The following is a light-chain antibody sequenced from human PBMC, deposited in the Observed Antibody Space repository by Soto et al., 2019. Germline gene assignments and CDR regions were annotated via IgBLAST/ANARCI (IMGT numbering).Light chain of an antibody. CDR3: QQRTNWRIT. J-gene: IGKJ5*01. CDR2: DTS. V-gene: IGKV3-11*01. CDR1: QSVSSS. Sequence: EIVLSQSPATLSLSPGERATLSCRASQSVSSSLAWYHQKPGQSPRLLIYDTSNRATGIPARFSGSGSGTDFTLTISSLEPEDFAVYYCQQRTNWRITFGQGTRLEIK.